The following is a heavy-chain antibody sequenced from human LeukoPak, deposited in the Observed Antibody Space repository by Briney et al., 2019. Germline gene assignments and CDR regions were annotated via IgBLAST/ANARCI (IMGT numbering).Heavy chain of an antibody. CDR1: GFTFSSYW. CDR2: IKQDGSEK. V-gene: IGHV3-7*01. J-gene: IGHJ4*02. Sequence: GESLRLSCAASGFTFSSYWMSWVRQAPGKGLEWVANIKQDGSEKYYVDSVKGRFTISRDNAKNSLFLQMSSLRAEDTAVYFCARGVPSGVDYFDYWGQGTLVTVSS. D-gene: IGHD6-19*01. CDR3: ARGVPSGVDYFDY.